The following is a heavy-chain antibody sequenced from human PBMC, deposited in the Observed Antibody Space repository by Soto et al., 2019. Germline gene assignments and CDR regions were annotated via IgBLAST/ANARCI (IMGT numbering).Heavy chain of an antibody. CDR3: AKEGDIVLLAADY. J-gene: IGHJ4*02. CDR2: ISTRGDST. Sequence: GGSLRLSCAASGLAFSNYAMIWVRQAPGKGLEWVSGISTRGDSTYYADSVKGRFTIYRDNSKKTLFLQMNSLRAEDTAVYYCAKEGDIVLLAADYWGQGTLVTVSS. CDR1: GLAFSNYA. V-gene: IGHV3-23*01. D-gene: IGHD2-8*01.